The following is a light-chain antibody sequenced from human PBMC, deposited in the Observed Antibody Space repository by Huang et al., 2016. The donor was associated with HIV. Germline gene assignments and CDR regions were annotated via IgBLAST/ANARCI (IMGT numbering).Light chain of an antibody. V-gene: IGKV3-15*01. Sequence: EIVMTQSPATLPVSPGGRVTLSCRASRSVSRNLAWYQQKPGQAPRLLIYDASTRATGVPVRFSGSGSGTEFTLTISGLQSEDFAVYYCQQYDNWPPWTFGQGTKVEIK. CDR3: QQYDNWPPWT. CDR1: RSVSRN. J-gene: IGKJ1*01. CDR2: DAS.